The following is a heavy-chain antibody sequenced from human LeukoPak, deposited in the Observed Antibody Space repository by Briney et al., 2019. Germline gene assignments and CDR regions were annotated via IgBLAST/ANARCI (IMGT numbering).Heavy chain of an antibody. V-gene: IGHV4-61*01. J-gene: IGHJ4*02. CDR3: ASGGPYYYGSGSYPH. D-gene: IGHD3-10*01. CDR2: IYYRGST. Sequence: PSETLSLTCTVSGGSVTSGSYYWSWIRQPPGKGLEWIGYIYYRGSTNYNPSFKSRVTISVDTSKNQFSLKLSSVTAADTAVYYCASGGPYYYGSGSYPHWGQGTLVTVSS. CDR1: GGSVTSGSYY.